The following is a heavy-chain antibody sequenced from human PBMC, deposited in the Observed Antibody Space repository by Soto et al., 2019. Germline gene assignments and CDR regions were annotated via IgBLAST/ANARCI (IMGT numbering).Heavy chain of an antibody. J-gene: IGHJ5*02. CDR3: ARVITMSNWFDP. CDR1: GFTFSSYA. CDR2: ISGSGGST. V-gene: IGHV3-23*01. D-gene: IGHD3-10*02. Sequence: EVQLLESGGGLVQPGGSLRLSCAASGFTFSSYAMSWVRQAPGKGLEWVSAISGSGGSTYYADSVKGRFTISRDNSKNSLYLQMNSLRAEDTAVYYCARVITMSNWFDPWGQGTLVTVSS.